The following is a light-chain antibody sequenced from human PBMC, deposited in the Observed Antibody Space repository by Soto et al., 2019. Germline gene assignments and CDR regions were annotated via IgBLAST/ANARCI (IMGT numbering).Light chain of an antibody. CDR1: QNIDRY. CDR2: ATS. J-gene: IGKJ1*01. V-gene: IGKV1-39*01. CDR3: QQSYSSTWT. Sequence: DIQMTQSPSSLSASVRDIVTITCRASQNIDRYLHWYQQKPGKAPNLLIYATSSLQSGVPSRFSGSGSGTEFTLTISSLQREDFAIYYCQQSYSSTWTFGQGTKVEIK.